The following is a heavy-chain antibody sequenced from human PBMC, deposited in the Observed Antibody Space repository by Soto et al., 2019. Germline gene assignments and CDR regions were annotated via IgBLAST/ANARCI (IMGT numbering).Heavy chain of an antibody. CDR3: ARDSVRGYYDSSGYFTALDY. D-gene: IGHD3-22*01. CDR2: IKQDGSEK. Sequence: EVQLVESGGGLVQPGGSLRLSCAASGFTFSSYWMSWVRQAPGKGLEWVANIKQDGSEKYYVDSVKGRFTISRDNAKNSLFLQMDSLRAEDTAVYYCARDSVRGYYDSSGYFTALDYWGQGTLVPVSS. V-gene: IGHV3-7*01. J-gene: IGHJ4*02. CDR1: GFTFSSYW.